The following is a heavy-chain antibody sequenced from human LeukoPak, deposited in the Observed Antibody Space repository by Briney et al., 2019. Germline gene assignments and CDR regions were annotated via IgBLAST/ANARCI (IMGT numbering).Heavy chain of an antibody. Sequence: ASVKVSCKASGYTFTGYYMHWVRQAPGQGLEWMGWINPNSGGTNYVQKFQGRVTMTRDTSISTAYMELSRLRSDDTAVYYCARSSRVAGSYNWFDPWGQGTLVTVSS. CDR1: GYTFTGYY. J-gene: IGHJ5*02. D-gene: IGHD6-19*01. CDR2: INPNSGGT. V-gene: IGHV1-2*02. CDR3: ARSSRVAGSYNWFDP.